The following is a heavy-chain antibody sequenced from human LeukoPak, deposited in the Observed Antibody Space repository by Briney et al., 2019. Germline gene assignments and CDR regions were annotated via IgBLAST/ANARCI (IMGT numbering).Heavy chain of an antibody. J-gene: IGHJ4*02. CDR3: AKDNAYYYADY. V-gene: IGHV3-30*02. CDR1: GFTFSSYG. Sequence: GGSLRLSCAASGFTFSSYGMHWVRQAPGKGLEWVTFIGYDGRNKYYADSVKGRFTISRDNSKNTLYLQMNSLRAEDTAVYYCAKDNAYYYADYWGQGTLVTVSS. D-gene: IGHD3-10*01. CDR2: IGYDGRNK.